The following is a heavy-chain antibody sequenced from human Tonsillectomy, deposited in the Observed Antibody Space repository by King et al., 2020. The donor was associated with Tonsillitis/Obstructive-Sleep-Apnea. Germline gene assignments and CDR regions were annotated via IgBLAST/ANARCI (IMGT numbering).Heavy chain of an antibody. Sequence: VQLVQSGGGLVQSGGSLRLSCAASGFTFSSYAMSWVRQAPGKGLEWVSVISDSGGSTYYADSVKGRFTISRDNSKNTLYLQMYSLRAADTAVYYCAKLYGGNSGSHFDYWGQGTLVTVSS. V-gene: IGHV3-23*04. CDR2: ISDSGGST. CDR1: GFTFSSYA. CDR3: AKLYGGNSGSHFDY. J-gene: IGHJ4*02. D-gene: IGHD4-23*01.